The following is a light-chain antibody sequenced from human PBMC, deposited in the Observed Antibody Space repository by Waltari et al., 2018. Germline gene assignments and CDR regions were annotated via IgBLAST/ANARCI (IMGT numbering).Light chain of an antibody. V-gene: IGLV7-46*01. CDR1: PGAVTSGPF. CDR3: LLSYSGARWV. Sequence: QAVVTQEPSVTVSPGGTVTLTCGSSPGAVTSGPFPYWFQQKPGQAPMTLIYDTSNKHSWTPARFSGSLLGDKAALTLSGAQPEDEAEYYCLLSYSGARWVFGGGTKLTVL. CDR2: DTS. J-gene: IGLJ3*02.